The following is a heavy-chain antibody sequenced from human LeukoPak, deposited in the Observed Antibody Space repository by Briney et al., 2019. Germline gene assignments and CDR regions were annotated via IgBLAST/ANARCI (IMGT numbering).Heavy chain of an antibody. CDR2: IIGEGRST. V-gene: IGHV3-74*01. Sequence: GGSLRLSCAASGFTFSNHWMHWVRQSPGKGLLWVSRIIGEGRSTDYADSVKGRFTISRDNAKNTLYLQMNSLRAEDTAVYYCAKGRGTAVTSAANYWGQGTPVTVSS. CDR1: GFTFSNHW. J-gene: IGHJ4*02. CDR3: AKGRGTAVTSAANY. D-gene: IGHD4-17*01.